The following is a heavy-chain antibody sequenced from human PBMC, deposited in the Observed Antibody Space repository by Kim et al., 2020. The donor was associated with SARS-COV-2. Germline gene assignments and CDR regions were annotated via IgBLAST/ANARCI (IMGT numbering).Heavy chain of an antibody. D-gene: IGHD2-21*01. CDR2: IDSAGDT. J-gene: IGHJ6*02. V-gene: IGHV3-13*04. CDR1: GFTFSDYD. CDR3: VRGAXTGDYGMDV. Sequence: GGSLRLSCTVSGFTFSDYDMHWVRQPTGKGLEWVSAIDSAGDTYYPDSVKGRFTISRENAKNSLYLQMNSLRAGDSAVYYCVRGAXTGDYGMDVWGQGTTVTVSS.